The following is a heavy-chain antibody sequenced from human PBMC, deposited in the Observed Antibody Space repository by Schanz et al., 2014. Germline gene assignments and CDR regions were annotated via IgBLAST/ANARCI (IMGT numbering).Heavy chain of an antibody. CDR3: VRDTDYHFDY. CDR1: GFAFDTYW. D-gene: IGHD4-17*01. V-gene: IGHV3-7*01. CDR2: IKHDGSEK. Sequence: EVQLVESGGGLVQPGGSLRLSCAASGFAFDTYWMSWVRQAPGKGLEWVANIKHDGSEKYYVDSVKGRFTISRDNAKNSMYLQMNSLRAEDTAVYYCVRDTDYHFDYWGQGTLVTVSS. J-gene: IGHJ4*02.